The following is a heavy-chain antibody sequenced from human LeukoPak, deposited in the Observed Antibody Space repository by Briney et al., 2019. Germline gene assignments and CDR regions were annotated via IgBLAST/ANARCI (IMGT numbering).Heavy chain of an antibody. Sequence: SETLSLTCTVSGDSISSYYWSWIRQPAGKGLEWIGRIYSTGSTDYNPSLKSRATMSVDASKKQFSLKLSSVTAADTAVYYCARDMVRGVMDVWGQGTTVTVSS. CDR1: GDSISSYY. CDR3: ARDMVRGVMDV. J-gene: IGHJ6*02. D-gene: IGHD3-10*01. CDR2: IYSTGST. V-gene: IGHV4-4*07.